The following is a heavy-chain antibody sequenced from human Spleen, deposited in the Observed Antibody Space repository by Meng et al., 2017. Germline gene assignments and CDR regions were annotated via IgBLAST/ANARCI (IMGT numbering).Heavy chain of an antibody. Sequence: EVQPVESGGGLVKPGGSLRLSCAAAGFTFSSYGMIGVRLAPGKGLEWVASISSSDTYADSVKGRFTISRDNSKNSLYLQMNSLRAEDTAVYYCARGRVVVSSTPSDYWGQGTLVTVSS. J-gene: IGHJ4*02. CDR3: ARGRVVVSSTPSDY. D-gene: IGHD2-15*01. CDR1: GFTFSSYG. CDR2: ISSSDT. V-gene: IGHV3-21*02.